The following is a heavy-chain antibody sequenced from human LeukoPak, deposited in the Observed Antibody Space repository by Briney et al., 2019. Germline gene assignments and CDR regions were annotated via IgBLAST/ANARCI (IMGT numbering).Heavy chain of an antibody. V-gene: IGHV4-59*01. Sequence: KTSETLSLTCTVSGGSISSYYWSWIRQPPGKGLEWIGYIYYSGSTNYNPSLKSRVTISVDTSKNQFSLKLSSVTAADTAAYYCARSQSKGIVVVPAARRSYAFDIWGQGTMVTVSS. CDR1: GGSISSYY. J-gene: IGHJ3*02. CDR3: ARSQSKGIVVVPAARRSYAFDI. D-gene: IGHD2-2*01. CDR2: IYYSGST.